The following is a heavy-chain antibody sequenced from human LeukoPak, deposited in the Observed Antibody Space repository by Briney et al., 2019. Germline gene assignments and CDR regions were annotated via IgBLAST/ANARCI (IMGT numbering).Heavy chain of an antibody. J-gene: IGHJ6*03. CDR2: IKQDGSEK. D-gene: IGHD3-3*01. Sequence: VGSLRLSCAASGFTFSSYWMSWVRQAPGKGLERVANIKQDGSEKYYVDSVKGRFTISRDNAKNSLYLQMNSLRAEDTAVYYCARNGPGITIFGVVYYYYYYMDVWGKGTTVTVSS. V-gene: IGHV3-7*01. CDR1: GFTFSSYW. CDR3: ARNGPGITIFGVVYYYYYYMDV.